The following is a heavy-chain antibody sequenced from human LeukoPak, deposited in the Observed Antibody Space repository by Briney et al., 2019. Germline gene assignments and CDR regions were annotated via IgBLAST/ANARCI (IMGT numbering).Heavy chain of an antibody. V-gene: IGHV4-59*01. CDR3: ARDRYYYDSSGSQFDY. J-gene: IGHJ4*02. CDR2: IYYSGYT. D-gene: IGHD3-22*01. CDR1: GGSISSYY. Sequence: SETLSLTCTVSGGSISSYYWSWIRQPPGKGLKWIGNIYYSGYTTYSPSLRSRVTISVDTSKNQFSLKLSSVTAADTAVYYCARDRYYYDSSGSQFDYWGQGTLVTVSS.